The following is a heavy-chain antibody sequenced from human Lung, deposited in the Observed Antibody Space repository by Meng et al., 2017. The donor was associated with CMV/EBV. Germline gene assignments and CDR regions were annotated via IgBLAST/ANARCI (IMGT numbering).Heavy chain of an antibody. CDR1: GGSISSGGYY. Sequence: SETLSLXCTVSGGSISSGGYYWSWIRQHPGKGLEWIGYIYYSGSTYYNPSLKSRVTISVDTSKNQFSLKLSSVTAADTAVYYCARPGAAAETEGFDLWGRGTXVTVAS. CDR2: IYYSGST. V-gene: IGHV4-31*03. J-gene: IGHJ2*01. CDR3: ARPGAAAETEGFDL. D-gene: IGHD6-13*01.